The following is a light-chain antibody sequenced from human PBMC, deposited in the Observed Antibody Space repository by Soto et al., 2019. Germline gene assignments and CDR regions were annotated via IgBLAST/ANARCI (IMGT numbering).Light chain of an antibody. J-gene: IGLJ3*02. CDR1: GRDVGSYNF. V-gene: IGLV2-23*02. CDR3: CSYAGSFTWV. CDR2: EVS. Sequence: QSALTQPASVSGSPGQSITISCTGTGRDVGSYNFVSWYQQHPGKAPKLMIFEVSRRPSGVSSRFSGSKSGNTASMTISGLQAEDEADYYCCSYAGSFTWVFGGGTQLTVL.